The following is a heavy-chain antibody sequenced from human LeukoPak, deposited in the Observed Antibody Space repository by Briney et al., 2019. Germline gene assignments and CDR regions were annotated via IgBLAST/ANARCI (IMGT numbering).Heavy chain of an antibody. Sequence: PGGSLRLSCAASGFTFSSYWMHWVRQDPGKGLVWVSRINPDGSVTGYADSVKGRFTVSRDNAKNTLYLQMNSLRAEDTAIYYCTRNFDYGDYLWGQGTLVTVSS. D-gene: IGHD4-17*01. CDR2: INPDGSVT. CDR3: TRNFDYGDYL. CDR1: GFTFSSYW. V-gene: IGHV3-74*01. J-gene: IGHJ5*02.